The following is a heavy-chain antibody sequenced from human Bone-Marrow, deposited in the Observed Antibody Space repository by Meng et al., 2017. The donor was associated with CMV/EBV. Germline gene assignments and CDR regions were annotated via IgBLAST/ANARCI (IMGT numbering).Heavy chain of an antibody. V-gene: IGHV3-21*01. D-gene: IGHD4-17*01. CDR2: ISSGSSYI. CDR1: GFTFSDYN. Sequence: GESLKISCAASGFTFSDYNMNWVRQAPGKGLEWVSSISSGSSYIYYADSVKGRFTISRDNAKDSLYLQMNTLRAEDTAVYYCARETSLRTVTTLGDYWGQGTLVTVSS. CDR3: ARETSLRTVTTLGDY. J-gene: IGHJ4*02.